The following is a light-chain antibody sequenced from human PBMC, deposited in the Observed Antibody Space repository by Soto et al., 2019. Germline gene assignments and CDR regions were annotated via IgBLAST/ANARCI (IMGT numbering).Light chain of an antibody. CDR1: QSVSSSY. J-gene: IGKJ3*01. V-gene: IGKV3-20*01. Sequence: EIVLTQSPGTMSLSPGERATLSCRASQSVSSSYLACYQQKPSQAPRLLIYGASIRATGIPDRFSGSGSGTDFTLTISRLEPADFAVYYCPQYDSSPFTFGPGTKVYIK. CDR2: GAS. CDR3: PQYDSSPFT.